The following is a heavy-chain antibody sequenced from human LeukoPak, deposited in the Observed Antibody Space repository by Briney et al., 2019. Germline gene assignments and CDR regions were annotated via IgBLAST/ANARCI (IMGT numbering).Heavy chain of an antibody. V-gene: IGHV3-48*01. CDR3: ARDSMYAFDI. CDR2: FNTSSGTI. Sequence: PGGSLSLSCVVSGFTFSSYSMNWVRPAPGKGLEWISYFNTSSGTISYADSVKGRFPISRDNAKNSLYLQMNSLRAEDTAVYYCARDSMYAFDIWGQGTMVTVSS. CDR1: GFTFSSYS. D-gene: IGHD2-2*01. J-gene: IGHJ3*02.